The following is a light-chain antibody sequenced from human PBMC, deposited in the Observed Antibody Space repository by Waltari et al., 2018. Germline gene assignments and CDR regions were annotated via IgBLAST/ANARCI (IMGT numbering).Light chain of an antibody. Sequence: QSALTQPASVSGSPGQSITFPCTGTSSDVGRYDFVSWYQQTPGKAPKLMIYDVSKRPSGVSNRFSGSKSGNTASLTISGLQAEDEADYYCGSYTSSSTFVFGSGTKVTVL. V-gene: IGLV2-14*01. CDR1: SSDVGRYDF. CDR3: GSYTSSSTFV. J-gene: IGLJ1*01. CDR2: DVS.